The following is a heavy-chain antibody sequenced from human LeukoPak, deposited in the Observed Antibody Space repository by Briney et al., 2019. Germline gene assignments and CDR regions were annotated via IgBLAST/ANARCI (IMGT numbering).Heavy chain of an antibody. V-gene: IGHV4-39*01. D-gene: IGHD3-22*01. CDR3: ARHKWVVIRS. Sequence: KPSETLSLTCTVSGGSISSSSYYWGWIRQPPGKGLEWIGSIYYSGSTYYNPSLKSRVTISVDTSKNQFSLKLSSVTAADTAVYYCARHKWVVIRSWGQGTLVTVSS. J-gene: IGHJ5*02. CDR1: GGSISSSSYY. CDR2: IYYSGST.